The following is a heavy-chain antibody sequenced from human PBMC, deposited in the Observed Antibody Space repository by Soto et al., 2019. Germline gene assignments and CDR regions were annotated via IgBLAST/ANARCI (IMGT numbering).Heavy chain of an antibody. CDR3: ARDGAGAYGLGWFDP. J-gene: IGHJ5*02. CDR1: GDSISRGGYY. D-gene: IGHD2-21*01. V-gene: IGHV4-31*03. CDR2: IYHSGST. Sequence: QVQLQESDPGLVKPSQTLSLTCTVSGDSISRGGYYWNWLRQHPRKGLEWIGYIYHSGSTIYNPSLKSRVTISVDTSKNRLSLELSNVTAADTAVYYCARDGAGAYGLGWFDPWGQGILVTVSS.